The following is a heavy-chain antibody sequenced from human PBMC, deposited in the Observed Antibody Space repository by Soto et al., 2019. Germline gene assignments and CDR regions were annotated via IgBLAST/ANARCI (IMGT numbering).Heavy chain of an antibody. CDR3: ARRDDFWSGYRGGFDY. CDR1: GGSISSSSYY. D-gene: IGHD3-3*01. CDR2: IYYSGST. J-gene: IGHJ4*02. Sequence: QLQLQESGPGLVKPSETLSLTCTVSGGSISSSSYYWGWIRQPPGKGLEWIGSIYYSGSTYYNPSLKSRVTISVDTSKNQFSLKLSSVTAADTAVYYCARRDDFWSGYRGGFDYWGQGTLVTVSS. V-gene: IGHV4-39*01.